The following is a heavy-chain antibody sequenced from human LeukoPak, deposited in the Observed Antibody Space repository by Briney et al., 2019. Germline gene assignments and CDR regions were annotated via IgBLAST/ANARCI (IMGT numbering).Heavy chain of an antibody. V-gene: IGHV3-23*01. CDR2: ISGSGGST. CDR3: AKGRGYYDSSGYKDAFDI. D-gene: IGHD3-22*01. Sequence: GGSLRLSCAASGFTFSSYGMSRVRQAPGRGLEWVSAISGSGGSTYYADSVKGRFTISRDNSKNTLYLQMNSLRAEDTAVYYCAKGRGYYDSSGYKDAFDIWGQGTMVTVSS. J-gene: IGHJ3*02. CDR1: GFTFSSYG.